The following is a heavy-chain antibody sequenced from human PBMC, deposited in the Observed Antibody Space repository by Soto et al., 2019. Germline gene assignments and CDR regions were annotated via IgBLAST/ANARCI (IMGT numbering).Heavy chain of an antibody. CDR1: GFGFTFSTSA. V-gene: IGHV3-23*01. J-gene: IGHJ4*02. CDR3: ARVGTYLSSSSPFDY. D-gene: IGHD6-6*01. Sequence: GGSLRLSCAASGFGFTFSTSAMSWVRQAPGKGLEWVSTFRESGGTTHYADSVKGRFTISRHNSKNTLYLQMNSLRAEDTAVYYCARVGTYLSSSSPFDYWGQGTLVTVSS. CDR2: FRESGGTT.